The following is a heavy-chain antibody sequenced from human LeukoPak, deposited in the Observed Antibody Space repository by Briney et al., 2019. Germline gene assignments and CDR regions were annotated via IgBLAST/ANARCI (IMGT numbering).Heavy chain of an antibody. CDR1: GFTFSSYW. CDR2: IKQDGSEK. V-gene: IGHV3-7*01. CDR3: ARHRTASDY. J-gene: IGHJ4*02. D-gene: IGHD3-16*02. Sequence: GGSLRLSCAASGFTFSSYWMTWVRQPPGKGLEWMANIKQDGSEKYYVDSVKGRFTISRDNSKNSLYLQMNSLRAEDTAVYYCARHRTASDYWGQGTLVTVSS.